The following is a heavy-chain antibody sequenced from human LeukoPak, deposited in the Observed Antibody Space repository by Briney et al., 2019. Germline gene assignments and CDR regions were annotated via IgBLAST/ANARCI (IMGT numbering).Heavy chain of an antibody. V-gene: IGHV3-21*01. D-gene: IGHD3-3*01. J-gene: IGHJ5*02. CDR2: ISSSSSYI. CDR3: ARGFWSGYYPDDNWFDP. Sequence: GGSLRLSCAASGFTFSSYSMNWVRQAPGKGLEWVSSISSSSSYIYYADSVKGRFTISRDNAKNSLYLRMNSLRAEDTAVYYCARGFWSGYYPDDNWFDPWGQGTLVTVSS. CDR1: GFTFSSYS.